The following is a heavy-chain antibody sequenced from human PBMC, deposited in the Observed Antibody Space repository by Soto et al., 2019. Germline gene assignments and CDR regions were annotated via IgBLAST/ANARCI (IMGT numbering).Heavy chain of an antibody. CDR3: ARGHWVSAYGAGAYFDY. J-gene: IGHJ4*02. CDR2: IYSGVTT. Sequence: EVQLVDSGGGLVQPGGSLRLSCAASGITVSTNYMGWVRQAPGMGLEWVSVIYSGVTTHYADSVKGRFTISRDNSKNTLYLHMSSLRAEDTAVYYCARGHWVSAYGAGAYFDYWGQGTLVTVSS. D-gene: IGHD3-16*01. V-gene: IGHV3-66*01. CDR1: GITVSTNY.